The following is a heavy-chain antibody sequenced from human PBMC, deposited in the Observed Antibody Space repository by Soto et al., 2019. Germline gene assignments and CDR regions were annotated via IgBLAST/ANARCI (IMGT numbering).Heavy chain of an antibody. CDR1: GYTFTSYG. D-gene: IGHD3-22*01. V-gene: IGHV1-18*04. J-gene: IGHJ6*02. Sequence: ASVKVSCKASGYTFTSYGISWVRQAPGQGLEWMGWISAYNGNTNYAQKLQGRVTMTTDTSTSTAYMELRSLRSDDTAVYYCAREGRYYYDSRGCDYYYGMDVWGQGTTVTVSS. CDR2: ISAYNGNT. CDR3: AREGRYYYDSRGCDYYYGMDV.